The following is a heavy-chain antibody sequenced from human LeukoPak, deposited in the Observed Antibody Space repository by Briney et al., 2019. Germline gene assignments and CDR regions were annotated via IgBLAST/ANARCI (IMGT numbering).Heavy chain of an antibody. CDR2: ISGSGGST. D-gene: IGHD2-2*01. J-gene: IGHJ4*02. Sequence: PGGSLRLSCAASGFTFSSYAMSWVRQAPGKGLEWVSAISGSGGSTYYADSVKGRFTTSRDNSKNTLYLQMNSLRAEDTAVYYCAKDSRYCSSTSCYSASDYWGQGTLVTVSS. CDR1: GFTFSSYA. V-gene: IGHV3-23*01. CDR3: AKDSRYCSSTSCYSASDY.